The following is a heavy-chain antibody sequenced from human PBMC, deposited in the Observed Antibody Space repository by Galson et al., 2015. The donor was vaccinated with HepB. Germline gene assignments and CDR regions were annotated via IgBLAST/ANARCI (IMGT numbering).Heavy chain of an antibody. D-gene: IGHD3-10*01. J-gene: IGHJ6*02. Sequence: SVKVSCKASGYTFTSYYMHWVRQAPGQGLEWMGIINPSGGSTSYAQKFQGRVTMTRDTSTSTVYMELSSLRSEDTAVYYCARDGNYYGSGSYYRYYYYGMDVWGQGTTVTVSS. V-gene: IGHV1-46*01. CDR3: ARDGNYYGSGSYYRYYYYGMDV. CDR1: GYTFTSYY. CDR2: INPSGGST.